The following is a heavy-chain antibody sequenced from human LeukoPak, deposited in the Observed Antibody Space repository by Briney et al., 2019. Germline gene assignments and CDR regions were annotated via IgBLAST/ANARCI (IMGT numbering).Heavy chain of an antibody. CDR1: GYIFTNFC. J-gene: IGHJ4*02. CDR2: INPDNGAT. V-gene: IGHV1-2*02. D-gene: IGHD6-19*01. Sequence: ASVKVSCKASGYIFTNFCLHWMRQAPGHGLEWIGWINPDNGATNSAQKFQGRVTMTRDTSINTVYMELSNLRSDDTAVCYCAGLITQWLAYFDYWGQGTLVTVSS. CDR3: AGLITQWLAYFDY.